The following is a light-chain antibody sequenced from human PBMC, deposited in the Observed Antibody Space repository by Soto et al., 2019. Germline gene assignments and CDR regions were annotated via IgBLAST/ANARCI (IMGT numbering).Light chain of an antibody. CDR3: QQYYSGRT. CDR1: QSVLHRSKRKNY. V-gene: IGKV4-1*01. CDR2: WAS. J-gene: IGKJ1*01. Sequence: DIVMTQSPDSLAVSLGERTTINCRSSQSVLHRSKRKNYLAWYQQKAGQPPKLLISWASTRESGVPDRFSGSGSGTDFTLTIRSLQAEDVATYYCQQYYSGRTFGQGTKVEI.